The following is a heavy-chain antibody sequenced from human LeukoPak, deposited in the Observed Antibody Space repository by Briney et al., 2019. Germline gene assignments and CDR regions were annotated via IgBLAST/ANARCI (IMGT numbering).Heavy chain of an antibody. CDR1: RGSISGYQ. Sequence: SETLSLTCTVSRGSISGYQWSWIRQPPGKGLQWIGNTSYSGSTNYNPSLKSRVTISVDTSKNQFSLKLTSVTAADTAVYYCARAPPGSSSWYGRYYYYYMDVWGKGTTVTVSS. V-gene: IGHV4-59*01. J-gene: IGHJ6*03. CDR3: ARAPPGSSSWYGRYYYYYMDV. CDR2: TSYSGST. D-gene: IGHD6-13*01.